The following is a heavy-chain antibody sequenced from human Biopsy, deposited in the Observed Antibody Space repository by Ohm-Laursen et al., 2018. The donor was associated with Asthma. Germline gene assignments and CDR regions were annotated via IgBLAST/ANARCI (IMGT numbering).Heavy chain of an antibody. J-gene: IGHJ3*02. CDR1: GFSFSNFA. Sequence: SLRLSCTASGFSFSNFAIHWVRQAPGKGLEWVGVISKDASTQDYADSVKGRFTMARDNSKNTLDLQINSLREEDTAVYYCVRDGTDDAFDIWGQGTVVSVSS. CDR3: VRDGTDDAFDI. D-gene: IGHD1-1*01. V-gene: IGHV3-30*06. CDR2: ISKDASTQ.